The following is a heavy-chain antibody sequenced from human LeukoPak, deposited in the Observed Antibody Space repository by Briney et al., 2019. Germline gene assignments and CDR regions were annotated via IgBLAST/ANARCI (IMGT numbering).Heavy chain of an antibody. V-gene: IGHV3-66*01. D-gene: IGHD1-7*01. CDR2: ISSGGST. Sequence: PGGSLRLSCVASGLPIADFAMHWVRQAPGKGLEWVSLISSGGSTYYADSVRGRFTISRDNCKNTLYLQMNSLRAEDTAVYYCARDWGNWNYDYWGQGTLVTVSS. CDR1: GLPIADFA. CDR3: ARDWGNWNYDY. J-gene: IGHJ4*02.